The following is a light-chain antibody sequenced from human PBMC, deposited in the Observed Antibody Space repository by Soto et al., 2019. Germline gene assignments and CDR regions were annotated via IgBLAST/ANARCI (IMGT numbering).Light chain of an antibody. CDR3: QQYGSSPYT. J-gene: IGKJ2*01. V-gene: IGKV3-20*01. CDR2: GAS. Sequence: DIVLTQSPGTLSLSPGEGATLSCRASQSVRSRFLAWYQQKPGQAPRLLMYGASSRATGIPDRFSGTGSGTDFTLTISRLEPDDFAVYYCQQYGSSPYTFGLGTKLEIK. CDR1: QSVRSRF.